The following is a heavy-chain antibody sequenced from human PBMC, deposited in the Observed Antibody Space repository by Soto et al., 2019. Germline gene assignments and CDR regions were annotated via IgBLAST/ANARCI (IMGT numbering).Heavy chain of an antibody. Sequence: EVQLVESGGGLVQPGGSLRLSCAASGFTFSGYWMHWVRQAPGKGLVWVSRINSDGSSTSYADSVKGRFTISRDNAKNTLYLQMNSLRAEDKAVYYCAREAPYGDPSDYWGQGTLVTVSS. V-gene: IGHV3-74*01. J-gene: IGHJ4*02. CDR3: AREAPYGDPSDY. CDR2: INSDGSST. D-gene: IGHD4-17*01. CDR1: GFTFSGYW.